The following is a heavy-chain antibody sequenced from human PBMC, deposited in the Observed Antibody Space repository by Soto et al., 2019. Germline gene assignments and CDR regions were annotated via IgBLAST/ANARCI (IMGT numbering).Heavy chain of an antibody. D-gene: IGHD2-2*02. CDR2: ISAYNGNT. Sequence: ASVKVSCKASGYTFTSYGISWVRQAPGQGLEWMGWISAYNGNTNYAQKLQGRVTMTTDTSTSTAYMELRSLRSDDTAVYYCARSLAHCSSTSCYSWGLFDYWGQRSL. J-gene: IGHJ4*02. CDR3: ARSLAHCSSTSCYSWGLFDY. V-gene: IGHV1-18*04. CDR1: GYTFTSYG.